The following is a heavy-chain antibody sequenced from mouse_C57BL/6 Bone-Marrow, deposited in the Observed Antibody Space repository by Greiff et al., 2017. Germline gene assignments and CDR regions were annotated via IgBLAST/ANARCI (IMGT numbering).Heavy chain of an antibody. D-gene: IGHD1-1*01. CDR2: IYPGDGDT. V-gene: IGHV1-80*01. J-gene: IGHJ1*03. Sequence: VQLQQSGAELVKPGASVKISCKASGYAFSSYWMNWVKQRPGKGLEWIGQIYPGDGDTNYNGKFKGKATLTADKSSSTAYMQLSSLTSEDSAVYFCANILITTVVATRYFDVWGTGTTVTVSS. CDR3: ANILITTVVATRYFDV. CDR1: GYAFSSYW.